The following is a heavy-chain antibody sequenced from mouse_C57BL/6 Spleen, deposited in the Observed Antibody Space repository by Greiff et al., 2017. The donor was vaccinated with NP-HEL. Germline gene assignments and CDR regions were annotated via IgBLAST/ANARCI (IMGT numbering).Heavy chain of an antibody. CDR2: IWGVGST. D-gene: IGHD1-1*01. J-gene: IGHJ3*01. CDR1: GFSLTSYG. V-gene: IGHV2-6*01. Sequence: VKLMESGPGLVAPSQSLSITCTVSGFSLTSYGVDWVRQSPGKGLEWLGVIWGVGSTNYNSALKSRLSISKDNSKSQVFLKMNSLQTDDTAMYYCASGSSTVPFAYWGQGTLVTVSA. CDR3: ASGSSTVPFAY.